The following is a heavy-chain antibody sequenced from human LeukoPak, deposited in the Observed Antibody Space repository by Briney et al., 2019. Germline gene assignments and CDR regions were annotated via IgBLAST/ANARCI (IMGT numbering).Heavy chain of an antibody. V-gene: IGHV3-64D*06. J-gene: IGHJ4*02. CDR1: GFTFSSHS. CDR2: ITSNGGST. Sequence: GGSLRLSCSGSGFTFSSHSMHWVRQAPGRGLEYVSGITSNGGSTYYADSMKGRFTISRDNSKNTLYLQMSSLRAEDTAVYYCAKGLDFWSGYYVVDYWGQGTLVTVSS. D-gene: IGHD3-3*01. CDR3: AKGLDFWSGYYVVDY.